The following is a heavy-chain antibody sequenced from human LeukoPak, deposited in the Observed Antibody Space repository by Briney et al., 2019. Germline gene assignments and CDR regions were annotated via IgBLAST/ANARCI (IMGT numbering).Heavy chain of an antibody. CDR1: GFTFSSYA. Sequence: PGGSLRLSCAASGFTFSSYAMHWVRQAPGKGLEWVALISYDGSNKYYADSVKGRFTISRDNSKNTLYLQMNSLRAEDTAVYYCARNEPNPRIEFGPRFDYWGQGTLVTVSS. V-gene: IGHV3-30*04. CDR2: ISYDGSNK. J-gene: IGHJ4*02. D-gene: IGHD1-1*01. CDR3: ARNEPNPRIEFGPRFDY.